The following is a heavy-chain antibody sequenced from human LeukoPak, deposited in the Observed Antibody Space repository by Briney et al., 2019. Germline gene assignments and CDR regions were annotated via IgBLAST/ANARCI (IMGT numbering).Heavy chain of an antibody. V-gene: IGHV3-23*01. D-gene: IGHD5-18*01. CDR3: VQLANYYYYGMDV. J-gene: IGHJ6*02. Sequence: GGSLRLSCAASGFTFSSDAMSCVRQGPGKGLECVSAISGSGGSTYYADSVKGRVTISRDNSKNTLYLQMNSLRAEDPAVYYCVQLANYYYYGMDVWGQGTTVTVSS. CDR1: GFTFSSDA. CDR2: ISGSGGST.